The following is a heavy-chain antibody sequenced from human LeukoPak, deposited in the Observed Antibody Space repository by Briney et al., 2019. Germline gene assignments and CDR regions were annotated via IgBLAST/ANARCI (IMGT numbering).Heavy chain of an antibody. CDR2: IYYSGST. CDR3: ARVNYYDSSGTDY. V-gene: IGHV4-59*01. J-gene: IGHJ4*02. Sequence: PSETLSLTCTVSGDSISSYYWSWIRQPPGKGLEWIGYIYYSGSTNYNPSLKSRVTISVDTSTNQFSLRLSSVTAADTAVYYCARVNYYDSSGTDYWGQGTLVTVSS. D-gene: IGHD3-22*01. CDR1: GDSISSYY.